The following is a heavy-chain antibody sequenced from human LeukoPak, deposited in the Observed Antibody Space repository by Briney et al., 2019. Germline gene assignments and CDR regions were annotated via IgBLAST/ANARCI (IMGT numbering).Heavy chain of an antibody. CDR2: IKQDGSEE. CDR1: GFTFSSYW. Sequence: GGSLRLSCAASGFTFSSYWMSWVRQAPGKGLEWVANIKQDGSEEYYVDSVKGRFTISRDNAKNSLYLQMNSLRAEDTAVYYCARDTKYNWNYHFDYWGQGTLVTVSS. V-gene: IGHV3-7*01. CDR3: ARDTKYNWNYHFDY. J-gene: IGHJ4*02. D-gene: IGHD1-7*01.